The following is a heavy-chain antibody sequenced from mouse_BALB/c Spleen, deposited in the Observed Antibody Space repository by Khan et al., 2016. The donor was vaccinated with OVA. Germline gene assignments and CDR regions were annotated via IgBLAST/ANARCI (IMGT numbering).Heavy chain of an antibody. CDR3: ARGGSSGPAWFTY. CDR2: IRYDGDS. J-gene: IGHJ3*01. Sequence: EVQLQESGPGLVKPSQSLSLTCSVTGYSITSGYFWNWIRQFPGNKLEWMGYIRYDGDSNYNPSLKNRISITRDTSKNRFFLTLNTLSPEDTATYYCARGGSSGPAWFTYWGQGTLVTVSA. CDR1: GYSITSGYF. D-gene: IGHD3-1*01. V-gene: IGHV3-6*02.